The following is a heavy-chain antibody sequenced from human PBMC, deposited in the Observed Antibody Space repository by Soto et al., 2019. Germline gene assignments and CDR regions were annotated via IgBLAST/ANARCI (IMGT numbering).Heavy chain of an antibody. J-gene: IGHJ4*02. V-gene: IGHV3-23*01. Sequence: EVQLLDSGGGLVQPGGSLRLSCAASGFTFSSYDMNWVRQSPGKGLEWVSALSGSGGRTYYADSVRGRFTISRDNSKTKLYLQMSGLRAEDTAVYYCAKGPPAGQLGPIDYWGQGTLVTVSS. CDR1: GFTFSSYD. CDR2: LSGSGGRT. D-gene: IGHD6-13*01. CDR3: AKGPPAGQLGPIDY.